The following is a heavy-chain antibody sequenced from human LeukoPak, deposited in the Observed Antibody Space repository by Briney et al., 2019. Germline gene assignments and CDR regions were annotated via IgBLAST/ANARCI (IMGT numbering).Heavy chain of an antibody. CDR1: GGSISSGGYY. D-gene: IGHD6-19*01. CDR3: ARAGSGWYGNFDY. V-gene: IGHV4-30-2*01. J-gene: IGHJ4*02. Sequence: TSQTLSLTCAVSGGSISSGGYYWSWIRQPPGKGLEWIGYIYHSGSTYYNPSLKSRVTISVDRSKNQFSLKLSSVTAADTAVYYCARAGSGWYGNFDYWGQGTLVTVSS. CDR2: IYHSGST.